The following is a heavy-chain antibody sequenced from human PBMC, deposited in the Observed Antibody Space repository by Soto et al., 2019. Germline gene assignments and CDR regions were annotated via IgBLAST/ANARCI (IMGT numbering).Heavy chain of an antibody. CDR2: IKSKNDGGTT. Sequence: EVQLVESGGDLVKPGGSLRLSCVVSDYNFNNAWMNWVRQAPGKGLEWVGRIKSKNDGGTTDYGAPVNGRFIISRDDSKNTLYLQMTGLKIEDTALYYCATDGQWSAHWGQGTLVTVSS. V-gene: IGHV3-15*07. CDR3: ATDGQWSAH. D-gene: IGHD3-3*01. CDR1: DYNFNNAW. J-gene: IGHJ4*02.